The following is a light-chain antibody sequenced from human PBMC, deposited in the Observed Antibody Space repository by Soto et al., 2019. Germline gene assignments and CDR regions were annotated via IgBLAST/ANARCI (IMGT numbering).Light chain of an antibody. CDR3: SSYAGSNNFRV. V-gene: IGLV2-8*01. Sequence: QSALTQPPSASGSPGQSVTISCTGTSSDVGGYNYVSWYQQHPGKAPKLMIYEVSKRPSGVPDRSSGSKSGNTASLTVSGLQAEDEADYYCSSYAGSNNFRVFGGGTKVTVL. CDR2: EVS. CDR1: SSDVGGYNY. J-gene: IGLJ2*01.